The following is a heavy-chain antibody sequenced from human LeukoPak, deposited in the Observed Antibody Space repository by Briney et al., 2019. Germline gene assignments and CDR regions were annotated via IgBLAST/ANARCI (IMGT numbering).Heavy chain of an antibody. J-gene: IGHJ4*02. D-gene: IGHD3-10*01. V-gene: IGHV5-51*01. CDR3: VRPASGSYYRTFDY. CDR1: GYSFTNYW. Sequence: LGEPLNFSWKASGYSFTNYWIAWVRQLPGKVLEWMGIIYPRDSDTRYSPSFQGQVTISADRSISTAYLQWSSLKASDTAMYYCVRPASGSYYRTFDYWGQGTLVTVSS. CDR2: IYPRDSDT.